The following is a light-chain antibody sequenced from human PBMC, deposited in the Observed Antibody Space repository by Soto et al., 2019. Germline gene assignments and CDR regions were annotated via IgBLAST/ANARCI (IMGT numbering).Light chain of an antibody. J-gene: IGKJ1*01. CDR2: DAS. V-gene: IGKV1-5*01. CDR1: QSISSW. CDR3: QHYNSYPRT. Sequence: DIQMTQSPSTLSASVGDRVTITCRASQSISSWLAWYQQKPGKAPKLLIYDASNLESGVPLRFSGSGSGTEFTLTISSLQPDDFATYYCQHYNSYPRTFGQGTKVDIK.